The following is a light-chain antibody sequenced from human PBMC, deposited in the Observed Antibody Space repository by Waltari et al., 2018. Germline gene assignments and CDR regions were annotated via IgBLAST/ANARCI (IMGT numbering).Light chain of an antibody. CDR3: QHYVRLPAT. V-gene: IGKV3-20*01. CDR1: QSISSY. Sequence: IVLTQSPGTLSLSPGAGATLSCRASQSISSYLAWYQQKPGQAPRLLMYSASRRATGIPDRFSGSGSGTDFSLTISRLEPEDSAVYYCQHYVRLPATFGQGTKVEVK. CDR2: SAS. J-gene: IGKJ1*01.